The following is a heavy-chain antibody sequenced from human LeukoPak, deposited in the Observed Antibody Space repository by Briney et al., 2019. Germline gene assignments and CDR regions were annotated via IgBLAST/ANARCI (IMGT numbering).Heavy chain of an antibody. CDR1: GFTFSSYS. V-gene: IGHV3-21*04. Sequence: PGGSLRLSCAASGFTFSSYSMNWVRLAPGKGLEWVSSISSSSSYIYYADSVKGRFTISRDKSKNTLYLQMNSLRAEDTALYYCAKDFWSGYYSGYFDYWGQGTLVTVSS. CDR3: AKDFWSGYYSGYFDY. CDR2: ISSSSSYI. D-gene: IGHD3-3*01. J-gene: IGHJ4*02.